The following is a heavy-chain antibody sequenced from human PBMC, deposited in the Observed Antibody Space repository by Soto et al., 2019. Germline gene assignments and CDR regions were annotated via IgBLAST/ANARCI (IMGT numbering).Heavy chain of an antibody. Sequence: PGGSLRLSCAASGFTFSSYEMNWVRQAPGKGLEWVSYISSTGTTIYYADSVKGRFTISRDNAKNLLYLQMHSLRAEDTALYYCARDQDSSGYPYFDYWGQGTLVTVSS. J-gene: IGHJ4*02. CDR3: ARDQDSSGYPYFDY. CDR1: GFTFSSYE. D-gene: IGHD3-22*01. V-gene: IGHV3-48*03. CDR2: ISSTGTTI.